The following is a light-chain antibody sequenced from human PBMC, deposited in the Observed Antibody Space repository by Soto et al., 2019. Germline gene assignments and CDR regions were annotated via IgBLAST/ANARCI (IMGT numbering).Light chain of an antibody. CDR3: QQYGSSPWT. V-gene: IGKV3-20*01. J-gene: IGKJ1*01. CDR1: QTIRSNY. CDR2: GAS. Sequence: ETVLTQSPGTLSLSPGERATLSCRASQTIRSNYLAWYRQTPGQAPRLLIYGASNRATGIADRFSGSGSGTDCTIIISRLEPEEFPLFYCQQYGSSPWTFGQGTKVESK.